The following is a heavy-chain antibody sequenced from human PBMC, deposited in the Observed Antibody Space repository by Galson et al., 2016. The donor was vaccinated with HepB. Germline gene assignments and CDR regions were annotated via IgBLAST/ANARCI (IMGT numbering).Heavy chain of an antibody. CDR3: ARALDYGGHYFDS. V-gene: IGHV4-30-2*01. J-gene: IGHJ4*02. Sequence: TLSLTCTVSAGSISSGGYSWRWIRQPPGKALEWIGHIYQSGNTDYNPSLRSRVTISLDTSRNQFSLKLTSVTAADTAVYYCARALDYGGHYFDSWGQGTLVTVSS. CDR1: AGSISSGGYS. D-gene: IGHD4-23*01. CDR2: IYQSGNT.